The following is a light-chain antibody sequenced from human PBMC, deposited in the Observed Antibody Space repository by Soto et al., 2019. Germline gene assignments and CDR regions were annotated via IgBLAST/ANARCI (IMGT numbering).Light chain of an antibody. J-gene: IGKJ1*01. CDR1: QSVSSRF. V-gene: IGKV3-20*01. CDR3: HQYDSSLT. CDR2: GAS. Sequence: EIVLTQSPGSLSLSPGERATLSCRASQSVSSRFFAWYQQKPGQAPRLLIFGASVRATDIPDRFSGSGSGTDFTLTISRLEPEDFAVYYCHQYDSSLTFGQGTKVEIK.